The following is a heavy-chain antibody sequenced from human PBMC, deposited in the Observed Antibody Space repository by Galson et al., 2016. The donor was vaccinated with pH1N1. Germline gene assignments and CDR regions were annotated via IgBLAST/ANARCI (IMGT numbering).Heavy chain of an antibody. V-gene: IGHV3-7*01. CDR3: ARSIGNIGAH. CDR2: INEDGSKI. CDR1: GFSLSSFW. J-gene: IGHJ4*02. Sequence: SLRLSCAASGFSLSSFWTTWVRQAPEKELEWVANINEDGSKIYYVDSVKGRFTISRDNAKNSLYLQMNSLRAEDTAVYYCARSIGNIGAHWGQGTLVTVSS. D-gene: IGHD5-12*01.